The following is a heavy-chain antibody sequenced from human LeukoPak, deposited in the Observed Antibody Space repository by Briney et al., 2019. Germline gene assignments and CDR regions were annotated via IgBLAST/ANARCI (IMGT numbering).Heavy chain of an antibody. CDR3: ARDLLNDEGSSYFFDQ. D-gene: IGHD2-2*01. J-gene: IGHJ4*02. CDR2: ISKSSDRI. Sequence: GGSLRLSCAASGFTFSSYSMNWVRQAPGKGLEWVSYISKSSDRIYHADSVKGRFTTSRDNAKNSLYLQMDSLRAEDTAVYYCARDLLNDEGSSYFFDQWGQGTLVTVSS. V-gene: IGHV3-48*04. CDR1: GFTFSSYS.